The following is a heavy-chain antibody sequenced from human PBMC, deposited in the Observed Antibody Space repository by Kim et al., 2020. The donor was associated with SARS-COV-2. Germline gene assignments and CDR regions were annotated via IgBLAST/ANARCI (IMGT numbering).Heavy chain of an antibody. Sequence: SETLSLTCTVSGGSISSGGYYWSWIRQHPGKGLEWIGYIYYSGSTYYNPSLKSRVTISVDTSKNQFSLKLSSVTAADTAVYYCARISNWNSPMVVDYWGQGTLVTVSS. CDR3: ARISNWNSPMVVDY. D-gene: IGHD1-1*01. J-gene: IGHJ4*02. CDR1: GGSISSGGYY. CDR2: IYYSGST. V-gene: IGHV4-31*03.